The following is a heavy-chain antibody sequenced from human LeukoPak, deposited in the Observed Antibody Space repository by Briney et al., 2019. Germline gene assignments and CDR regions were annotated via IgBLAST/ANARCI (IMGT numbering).Heavy chain of an antibody. Sequence: GESLKISCQGSGYSFTSYWIGWVRQLPGKGLEWMGIIYPGDSDTRYSPSFQGQVTISADKSISAAYLQWSSLKASDTAMYYCARHGDYDYVWGSYGDYWGRGTLVTVSS. CDR2: IYPGDSDT. CDR1: GYSFTSYW. J-gene: IGHJ4*02. CDR3: ARHGDYDYVWGSYGDY. V-gene: IGHV5-51*01. D-gene: IGHD3-16*01.